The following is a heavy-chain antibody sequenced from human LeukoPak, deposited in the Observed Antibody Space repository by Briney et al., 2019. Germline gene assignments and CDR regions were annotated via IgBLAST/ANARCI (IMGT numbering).Heavy chain of an antibody. V-gene: IGHV4-59*01. CDR2: IYYNGST. CDR1: GGSISSYY. D-gene: IGHD6-13*01. J-gene: IGHJ4*02. CDR3: ARVVGSWYYFDY. Sequence: SETLSLTCTVSGGSISSYYWSWIRQPPGKGLEWIGYIYYNGSTNYNPSLKSRVTISVDTSKNQFSLKLSSVTAADTAVYYCARVVGSWYYFDYWGQGTLVTVSS.